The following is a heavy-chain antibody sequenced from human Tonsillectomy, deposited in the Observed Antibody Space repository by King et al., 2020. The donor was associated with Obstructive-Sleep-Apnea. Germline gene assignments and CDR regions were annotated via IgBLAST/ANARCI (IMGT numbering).Heavy chain of an antibody. Sequence: VQLVESGAEVKKPGESLKISCKGSGYSFTNYWIGWVRQMPGKGLEWMGIIYPGDSDTRYSPSFQGQVTISADKSISTAYLQWSSLKASDTAMYCCARCDCSSGRRGNAFDTWGQGTMVTVSS. D-gene: IGHD2-15*01. CDR2: IYPGDSDT. J-gene: IGHJ3*02. CDR1: GYSFTNYW. V-gene: IGHV5-51*01. CDR3: ARCDCSSGRRGNAFDT.